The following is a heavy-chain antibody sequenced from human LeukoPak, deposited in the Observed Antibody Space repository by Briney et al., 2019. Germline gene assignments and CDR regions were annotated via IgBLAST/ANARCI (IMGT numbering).Heavy chain of an antibody. CDR2: IKQDGSEK. CDR3: ARSYYDYVWGSYRLYYFDY. J-gene: IGHJ4*02. Sequence: GGSLRLSCAASGFTFSSYWMSWVRQAPGKGLEWVANIKQDGSEKYYVDSVKGRFTISRDNAKNSLYLQMNSLRAEDTAVYYCARSYYDYVWGSYRLYYFDYWGQGTLSPSPQ. D-gene: IGHD3-16*02. CDR1: GFTFSSYW. V-gene: IGHV3-7*01.